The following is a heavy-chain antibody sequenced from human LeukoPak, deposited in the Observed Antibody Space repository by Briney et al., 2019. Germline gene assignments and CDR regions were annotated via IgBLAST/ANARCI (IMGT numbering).Heavy chain of an antibody. V-gene: IGHV1-46*01. CDR3: GVTTRAYYFDY. Sequence: ASVKVSCKASGYTFTSYYMHWVRQAPGQGLEWMGIINPSGGSTSYAQKFQGRVTMTRDTSTSTVYMELSSLRSEDTAVYYCGVTTRAYYFDYWGQGTLVTVSS. J-gene: IGHJ4*02. CDR2: INPSGGST. D-gene: IGHD4-17*01. CDR1: GYTFTSYY.